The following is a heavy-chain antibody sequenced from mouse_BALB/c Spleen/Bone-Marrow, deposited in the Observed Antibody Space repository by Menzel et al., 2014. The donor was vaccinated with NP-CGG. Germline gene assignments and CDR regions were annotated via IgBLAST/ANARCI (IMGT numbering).Heavy chain of an antibody. CDR1: GFDFSRYW. V-gene: IGHV4-1*02. Sequence: EVQLQESGGGLVQPGGSLKLSCAASGFDFSRYWMSWVRQAPGKGLEWIGKIDPDSSTINYTPSLKDKFIISRDNAKNSLYLLMSKVRSEDTALYYCASLYYGNYYYAMDYWGQGTSVTVSS. CDR3: ASLYYGNYYYAMDY. CDR2: IDPDSSTI. J-gene: IGHJ4*01. D-gene: IGHD2-1*01.